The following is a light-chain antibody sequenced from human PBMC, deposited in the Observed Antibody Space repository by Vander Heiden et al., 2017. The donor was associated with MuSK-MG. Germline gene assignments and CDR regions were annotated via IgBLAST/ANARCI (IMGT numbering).Light chain of an antibody. J-gene: IGLJ2*01. CDR1: SDSVSTDYY. CDR3: ALYMSSGILV. CDR2: NTS. Sequence: QTVLTQEPSFSVSPGGTVTLTCGLSSDSVSTDYYPSWYQQTPVPALLMLIYNTSSRSAGVPARFSASILNTTAAPTITGARADDECDYYCALYMSSGILVFGGGTKLTVL. V-gene: IGLV8-61*01.